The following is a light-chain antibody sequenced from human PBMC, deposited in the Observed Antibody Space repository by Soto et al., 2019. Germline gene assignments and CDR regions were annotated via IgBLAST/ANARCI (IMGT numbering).Light chain of an antibody. CDR1: QGVLLN. CDR2: GAS. J-gene: IGKJ5*01. CDR3: QQYNNRPLIT. V-gene: IGKV3-15*01. Sequence: IGTTLSPPTLPVYQRERATLSCRASQGVLLNFAWYQHTPSQAPTLLIYGASARAIGIPARFSGSESGADITLTISILQLQDFAIYYCQQYNNRPLITFGQGTRLEIK.